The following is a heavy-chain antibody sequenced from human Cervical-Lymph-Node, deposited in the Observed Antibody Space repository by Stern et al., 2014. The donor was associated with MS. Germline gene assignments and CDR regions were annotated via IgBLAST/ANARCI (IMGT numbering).Heavy chain of an antibody. V-gene: IGHV1-18*01. CDR3: VRRVVVTDFRRWFDP. Sequence: VQLVESGAEVKKPGASVKVSCKASGYTFTSYGISWVRQAPGQGLEWMGWISAYNGNPNYAHKLRGRGTMTTDTSTSTAYMELRSLRSDDTAVYYCVRRVVVTDFRRWFDPWGQGTLVTVSS. CDR1: GYTFTSYG. J-gene: IGHJ5*02. D-gene: IGHD2-21*02. CDR2: ISAYNGNP.